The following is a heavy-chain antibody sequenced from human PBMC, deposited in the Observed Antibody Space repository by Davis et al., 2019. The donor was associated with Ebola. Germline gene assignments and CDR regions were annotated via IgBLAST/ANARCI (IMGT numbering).Heavy chain of an antibody. Sequence: GESLKISCKGSGYTFTSYWISGVRQMPGKGLEWMGRIDPGDSYTNYSPSFQGHVTISADKSISTAYLQWSSLKASDTAMYYCARHGLVVVPAAVAPDVWGKGTTVTVSS. CDR1: GYTFTSYW. CDR3: ARHGLVVVPAAVAPDV. CDR2: IDPGDSYT. V-gene: IGHV5-10-1*01. J-gene: IGHJ6*04. D-gene: IGHD2-2*01.